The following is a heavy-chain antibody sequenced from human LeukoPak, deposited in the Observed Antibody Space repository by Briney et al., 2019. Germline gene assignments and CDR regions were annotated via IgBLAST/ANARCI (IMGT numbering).Heavy chain of an antibody. J-gene: IGHJ4*02. Sequence: ASVKVSCKAFGYSLTNYYVHWVRQAPGQGLEWTGEINPSGGSTSYAQKFQGRITVTRDTYTNTVYMDLRSLRSEDTATYYCARGAPTTRIGAGRFDYWGQGSLLTVAS. V-gene: IGHV1-46*01. D-gene: IGHD5-12*01. CDR1: GYSLTNYY. CDR2: INPSGGST. CDR3: ARGAPTTRIGAGRFDY.